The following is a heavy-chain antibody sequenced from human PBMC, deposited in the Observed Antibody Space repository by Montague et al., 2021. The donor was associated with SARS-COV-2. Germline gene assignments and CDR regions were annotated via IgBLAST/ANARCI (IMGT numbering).Heavy chain of an antibody. D-gene: IGHD1-14*01. CDR3: ARETMTADAFDI. CDR1: GASVSSSD. V-gene: IGHV4-59*02. J-gene: IGHJ3*02. CDR2: FYSVGST. Sequence: SETLSLTCTVSGASVSSSDWGWIRQSPGKGLEWISYFYSVGSTDYNPSLKSRVTISRDTSKNQFSLKVRSVTAADTAIYYCARETMTADAFDIWGQGTTVTVSS.